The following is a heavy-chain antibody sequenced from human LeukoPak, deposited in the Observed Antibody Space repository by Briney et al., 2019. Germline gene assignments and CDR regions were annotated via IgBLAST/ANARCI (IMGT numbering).Heavy chain of an antibody. V-gene: IGHV1-69*04. CDR3: ARARVTRYGNYDPYYYGMDV. D-gene: IGHD4-11*01. CDR1: GGTFSSYA. J-gene: IGHJ6*02. Sequence: SVKVSCKASGGTFSSYAISWVRQAPGQGLEWMGRIIPILGIANYAQKFQGRVTITADKSTSTAYMELSSLRSEDTAVYYCARARVTRYGNYDPYYYGMDVWGQGTTVTVSS. CDR2: IIPILGIA.